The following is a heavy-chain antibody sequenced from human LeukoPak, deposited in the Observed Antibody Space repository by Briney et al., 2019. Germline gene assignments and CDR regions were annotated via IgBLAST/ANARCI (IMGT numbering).Heavy chain of an antibody. Sequence: ASVKVSCKVSGYTLTELSMHWVRQAPGKGLEWMGGFDPEDGETIYAQKFQGRVTMTEDTSTDTAYMELSSLRSEDTAVYYCAIDGSGSWRSDYWGQGTLVTVSS. CDR1: GYTLTELS. CDR3: AIDGSGSWRSDY. CDR2: FDPEDGET. D-gene: IGHD3-10*01. J-gene: IGHJ4*02. V-gene: IGHV1-24*01.